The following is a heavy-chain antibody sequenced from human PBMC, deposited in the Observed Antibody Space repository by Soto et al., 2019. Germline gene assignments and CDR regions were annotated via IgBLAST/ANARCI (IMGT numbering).Heavy chain of an antibody. J-gene: IGHJ5*02. D-gene: IGHD6-13*01. CDR2: ITWNGGTI. V-gene: IGHV3-9*01. Sequence: GGSLRLSCAASGFAFDDYVMHWVRQPPGRGLEWVSGITWNGGTIRYVDFVKGRFTISRDNAENSLYLQMNSLGPEDTAVYYCAKGGSAALIAPSGRDNWFDPWGQGTQVTVSS. CDR3: AKGGSAALIAPSGRDNWFDP. CDR1: GFAFDDYV.